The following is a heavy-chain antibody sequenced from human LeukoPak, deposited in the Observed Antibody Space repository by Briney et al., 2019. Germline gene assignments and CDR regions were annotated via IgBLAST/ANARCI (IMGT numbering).Heavy chain of an antibody. CDR1: GGSISNTNW. V-gene: IGHV4-4*02. Sequence: SGTLSLTCGVSGGSISNTNWWSWIRQPPGKGLEWIGEINHSGSTNYNPSLKSRVTISVDTSKNQFSLKLSSVTAADTAVYYCATTSGSGPYGMDVWGQGTTVTVSS. J-gene: IGHJ6*02. D-gene: IGHD3-10*01. CDR2: INHSGST. CDR3: ATTSGSGPYGMDV.